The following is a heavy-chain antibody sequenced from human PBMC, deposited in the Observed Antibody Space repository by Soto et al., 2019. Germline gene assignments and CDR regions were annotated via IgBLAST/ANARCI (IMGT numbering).Heavy chain of an antibody. CDR1: GHTFTSYY. J-gene: IGHJ4*02. CDR2: INPSGGYT. V-gene: IGHV1-46*01. D-gene: IGHD3-22*01. CDR3: ARGSGYYYWDDY. Sequence: ASVKVSCKASGHTFTSYYMNWVRQAPGQGLEWLGIINPSGGYTTYAQRFLGRVTMTSDTSTSTVHMELGSLRSEDTAVYYCARGSGYYYWDDYWGQGTLVTVSS.